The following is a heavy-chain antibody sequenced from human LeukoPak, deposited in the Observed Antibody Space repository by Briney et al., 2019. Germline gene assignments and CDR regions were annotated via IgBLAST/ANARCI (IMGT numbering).Heavy chain of an antibody. CDR2: IWYDGSNK. CDR1: GFTFSSYG. D-gene: IGHD5-18*01. CDR3: ARDSGYSSHFYYYGMDV. V-gene: IGHV3-33*01. Sequence: GGSLRLSCAASGFTFSSYGMHWVRQAPGKGLEWVAVIWYDGSNKYYADSVKGRFTISRDNSKNTLYLQMNSLRAEDTAVYYCARDSGYSSHFYYYGMDVWGQGTTVTVSS. J-gene: IGHJ6*02.